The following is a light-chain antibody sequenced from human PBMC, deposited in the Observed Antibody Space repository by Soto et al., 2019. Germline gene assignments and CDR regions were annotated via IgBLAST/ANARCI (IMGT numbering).Light chain of an antibody. J-gene: IGLJ2*01. Sequence: QSALTQPPSASGSPGQSVTISCTGTSSDVGGYNYVSWYQQHPGKAPKLMIYDVTKRPSGVPDRFSGSKSGNTASLTVSGLQAEDEADYYCSSYSGSNTFLFGGRTKLTVL. CDR3: SSYSGSNTFL. V-gene: IGLV2-8*01. CDR1: SSDVGGYNY. CDR2: DVT.